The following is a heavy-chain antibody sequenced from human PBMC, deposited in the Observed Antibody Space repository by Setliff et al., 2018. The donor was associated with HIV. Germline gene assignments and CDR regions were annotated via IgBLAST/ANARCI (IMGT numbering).Heavy chain of an antibody. J-gene: IGHJ5*02. Sequence: ASVKVSCKASGYTFTNYDINWVRQATGQGLEWMGRMNPNSGNTEYAQQFQGRVTMTRNTSISTAYMELSSLRSEDTAVYYCARAVAAGRNWFDPWGQGTLVTVSS. CDR2: MNPNSGNT. V-gene: IGHV1-8*02. CDR3: ARAVAAGRNWFDP. D-gene: IGHD6-13*01. CDR1: GYTFTNYD.